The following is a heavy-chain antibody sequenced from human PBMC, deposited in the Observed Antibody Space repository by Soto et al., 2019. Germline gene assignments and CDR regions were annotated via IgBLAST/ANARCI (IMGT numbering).Heavy chain of an antibody. CDR3: ARGWGYFDSSGFPYLYAMDV. Sequence: LCCAASGFTVNTYWMIWVRQAPGKGLEWVANIKEDGSEKYYVDSVEGRFTISRDNAKNSLYLQMTSLRAEDTALYYCARGWGYFDSSGFPYLYAMDVWGQGTTVTVSS. D-gene: IGHD3-22*01. J-gene: IGHJ6*02. V-gene: IGHV3-7*01. CDR1: GFTVNTYW. CDR2: IKEDGSEK.